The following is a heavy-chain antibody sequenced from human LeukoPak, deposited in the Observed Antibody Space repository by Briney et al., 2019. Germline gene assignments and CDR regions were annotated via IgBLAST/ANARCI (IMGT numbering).Heavy chain of an antibody. CDR1: GFTFSSYS. Sequence: PGGSLRLSCAASGFTFSSYSMNWVRQAPGKGLEWVSSISSTSSYIFYADSVKGRFTISRDNAKNSLYLQMNSLRAEDTAVYYCARDGGYWRFDYWGQGTLVTVSS. D-gene: IGHD3-16*01. V-gene: IGHV3-21*01. CDR2: ISSTSSYI. CDR3: ARDGGYWRFDY. J-gene: IGHJ4*02.